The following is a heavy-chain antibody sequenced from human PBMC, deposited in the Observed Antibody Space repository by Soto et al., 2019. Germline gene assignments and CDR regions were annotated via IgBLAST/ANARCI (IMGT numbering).Heavy chain of an antibody. CDR3: ASRQQGDYYESRGYYKGLDYYYGRDG. V-gene: IGHV3-30*03. J-gene: IGHJ6*02. Sequence: ALSLSCAASEFTFSSYGMRWVRQAPGKGLEWVAVISYDGSNKYYADYVKGRFTISRDNSKNTLYRQMNSLRAEDTAVYYCASRQQGDYYESRGYYKGLDYYYGRDGWGQGTTVTVSS. D-gene: IGHD3-22*01. CDR2: ISYDGSNK. CDR1: EFTFSSYG.